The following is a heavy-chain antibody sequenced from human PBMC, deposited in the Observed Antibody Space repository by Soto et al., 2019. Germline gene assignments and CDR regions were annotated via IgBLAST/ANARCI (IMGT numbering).Heavy chain of an antibody. V-gene: IGHV3-23*01. D-gene: IGHD6-19*01. J-gene: IGHJ4*02. CDR3: AKVERAVAGIID. CDR1: GFTFSSYA. CDR2: ISVSVGST. Sequence: EVQLLESGGGLVQPGGSLRLSCAASGFTFSSYAMSWVRQAPGKGLDWVSAISVSVGSTYYADSVKGRFTISRDNSKNTLYLQMNSLSAEDTAVYYCAKVERAVAGIIDWGQGTLVTVSS.